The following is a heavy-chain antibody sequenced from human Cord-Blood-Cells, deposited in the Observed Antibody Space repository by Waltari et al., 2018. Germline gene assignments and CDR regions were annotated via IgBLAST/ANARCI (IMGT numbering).Heavy chain of an antibody. D-gene: IGHD2-15*01. CDR3: AAEYCSGGSCEYYFDY. Sequence: QVQLVQSGAEVKKPGASVKVSCKVSGYTLTELSMHWVRQAPGKGLEWMGGFDPEDGGTIYAQKFQGRVTMTEDTSTDTAYMELSSLRSEDTAVYYCAAEYCSGGSCEYYFDYWGQGTLVTVSS. CDR1: GYTLTELS. V-gene: IGHV1-24*01. CDR2: FDPEDGGT. J-gene: IGHJ4*02.